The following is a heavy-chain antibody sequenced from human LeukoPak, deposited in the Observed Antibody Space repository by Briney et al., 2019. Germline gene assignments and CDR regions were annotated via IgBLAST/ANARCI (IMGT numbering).Heavy chain of an antibody. Sequence: ASVKVSCKVSGYTLTQLSMHWVRQAPGKGLEWMGGFDPEDGETIYAQKFQGRVTMTEDTSTDTAYMELSSLRSEDTAVYYCATVKGSSFYMDVWGKGTTVTVSS. CDR3: ATVKGSSFYMDV. CDR1: GYTLTQLS. J-gene: IGHJ6*03. CDR2: FDPEDGET. D-gene: IGHD6-13*01. V-gene: IGHV1-24*01.